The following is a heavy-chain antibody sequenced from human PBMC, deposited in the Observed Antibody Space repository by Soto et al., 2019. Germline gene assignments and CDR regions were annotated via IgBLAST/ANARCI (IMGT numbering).Heavy chain of an antibody. V-gene: IGHV3-13*01. CDR3: ARGSVSGTTVHYYYYYMDV. CDR1: GFTFSSYD. D-gene: IGHD1-1*01. J-gene: IGHJ6*03. Sequence: EVQLVESGGGLVQPGGSLRLSCAASGFTFSSYDMHWVRQATGKGLEWVSAIGTAGDTYYPGSVKGRFTISRENAKNSLYLQMTCLRAGDTAVYYCARGSVSGTTVHYYYYYMDVWGKGPTVTVSS. CDR2: IGTAGDT.